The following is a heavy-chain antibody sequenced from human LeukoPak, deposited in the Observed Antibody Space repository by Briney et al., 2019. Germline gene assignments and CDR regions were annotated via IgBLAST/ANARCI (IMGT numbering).Heavy chain of an antibody. CDR3: ASGSGYKWYYYYGMDV. CDR2: ISYDGSNK. D-gene: IGHD6-25*01. Sequence: PRRSLRLSCAASGFTFSSYAMHWVRQAPGKGLEWVAVISYDGSNKYYADSVKGRFTISRDNSKNTLYLQMNSLRAEDTAVYYCASGSGYKWYYYYGMDVWGQGTTVTVSS. CDR1: GFTFSSYA. V-gene: IGHV3-30*04. J-gene: IGHJ6*02.